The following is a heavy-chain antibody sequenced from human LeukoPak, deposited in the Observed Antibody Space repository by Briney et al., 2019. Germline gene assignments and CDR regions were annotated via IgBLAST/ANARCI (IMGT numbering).Heavy chain of an antibody. CDR3: ARGGMDSSGWYYAFDI. CDR2: INPNSGGT. CDR1: GYTFTSYA. Sequence: ASVKVSCKASGYTFTSYAMHWVRQAPGQRLEWMGWINPNSGGTNYAQKFQGWVTMTRDTSISTAYMELSRLRSDDTAVYYCARGGMDSSGWYYAFDIWGQGTMVTVSS. J-gene: IGHJ3*02. D-gene: IGHD6-19*01. V-gene: IGHV1-2*04.